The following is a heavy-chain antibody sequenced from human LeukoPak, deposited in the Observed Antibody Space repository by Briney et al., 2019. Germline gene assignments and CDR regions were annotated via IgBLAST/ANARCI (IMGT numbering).Heavy chain of an antibody. CDR1: GFTFSSYW. D-gene: IGHD3-10*01. Sequence: GGSLRLSCAASGFTFSSYWMSWVRQVPGKGLEWVANIKQDESEKNYVDSVKGRFTISRDNAKNSLYLQMNSLRAEDTAVYYCATRSDFGSGSSPGSWGQGTLVTVSS. J-gene: IGHJ5*02. V-gene: IGHV3-7*03. CDR2: IKQDESEK. CDR3: ATRSDFGSGSSPGS.